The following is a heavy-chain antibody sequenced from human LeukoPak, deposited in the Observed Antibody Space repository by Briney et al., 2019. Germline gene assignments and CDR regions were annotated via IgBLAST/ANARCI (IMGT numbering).Heavy chain of an antibody. V-gene: IGHV4-61*02. D-gene: IGHD3-16*02. CDR3: ARARVIPASSDD. Sequence: PSETLSLTCTVSGGSITFGSYYWTWIRQPAGKGLEWIGRIYTSGRTFYNPSLKSRVTIFMDTSMNQFSLRLNSVTAADTAVYYCARARVIPASSDDWGQGALVTVSS. CDR2: IYTSGRT. CDR1: GGSITFGSYY. J-gene: IGHJ4*02.